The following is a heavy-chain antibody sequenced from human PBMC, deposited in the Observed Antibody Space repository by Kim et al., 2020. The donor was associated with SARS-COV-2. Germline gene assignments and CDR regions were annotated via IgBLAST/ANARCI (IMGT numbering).Heavy chain of an antibody. J-gene: IGHJ6*02. D-gene: IGHD2-21*02. CDR3: AREAYCGGDCSPTNYYGMDV. CDR2: IIPIFGTA. Sequence: SVKVSCKASGGTFSSYAISWVRQAPGQGLEWMGGIIPIFGTANYAQKFQGRVTITADESTSTAYMELSSLRSEDTAMYYCAREAYCGGDCSPTNYYGMDVWGQGTTVTVSS. CDR1: GGTFSSYA. V-gene: IGHV1-69*13.